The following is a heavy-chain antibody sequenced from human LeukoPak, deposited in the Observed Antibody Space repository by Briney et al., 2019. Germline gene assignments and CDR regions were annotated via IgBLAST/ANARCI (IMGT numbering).Heavy chain of an antibody. J-gene: IGHJ3*02. CDR3: ARGRRQRTSAPFDN. Sequence: SETLSLTCAVYGGSFSGYYWTWIRQPPGKGLEWIGEINHSGGTDYNPSLKSRVTVSVDTSKNQFSLKVTSVTAADTAVYYCARGRRQRTSAPFDNWGQGTMVTVSS. V-gene: IGHV4-34*01. CDR2: INHSGGT. D-gene: IGHD2-8*02. CDR1: GGSFSGYY.